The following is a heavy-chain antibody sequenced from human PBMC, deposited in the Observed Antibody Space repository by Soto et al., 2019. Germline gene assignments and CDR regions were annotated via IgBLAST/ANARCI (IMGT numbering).Heavy chain of an antibody. D-gene: IGHD3-3*01. CDR3: ARDGHDSVDLDY. V-gene: IGHV3-23*01. J-gene: IGHJ4*02. Sequence: PGGSLRLSCTATGITFSSYGMSWVRQAPGEGLEWVSGITGDGDSTYYADSVKGRFTISRDNAKNTLYLQMNSLRAEDTAVYYCARDGHDSVDLDYWGQGTLVTVSS. CDR1: GITFSSYG. CDR2: ITGDGDST.